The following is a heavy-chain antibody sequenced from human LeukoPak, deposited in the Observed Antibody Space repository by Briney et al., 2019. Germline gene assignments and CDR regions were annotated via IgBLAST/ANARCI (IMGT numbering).Heavy chain of an antibody. CDR2: IIPILGIA. J-gene: IGHJ4*02. CDR1: GGNFSSYA. CDR3: ARGDSSGLTGYFDY. Sequence: SVKVSCKASGGNFSSYAISWVRQAPGQGLEWMGRIIPILGIANYAQKFQGRVTITADKSTSTAYMELSSLRSEDTAVYYCARGDSSGLTGYFDYWGQGTLVTVSS. D-gene: IGHD3-22*01. V-gene: IGHV1-69*04.